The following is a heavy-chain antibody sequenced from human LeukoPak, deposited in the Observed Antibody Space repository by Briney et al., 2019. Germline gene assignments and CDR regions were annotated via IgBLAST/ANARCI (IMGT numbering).Heavy chain of an antibody. CDR3: ARAPLRIAARRVWFDP. V-gene: IGHV4-59*01. CDR2: IYYSGST. D-gene: IGHD6-6*01. J-gene: IGHJ5*02. Sequence: PSETLSLTCTVSGGSISSYYWSWIRQPPGKGLEWIGYIYYSGSTNYNPSLKSRVTISVDTSKNQFSLKLSSVTAADTAVYYCARAPLRIAARRVWFDPWGQGTLVTVSS. CDR1: GGSISSYY.